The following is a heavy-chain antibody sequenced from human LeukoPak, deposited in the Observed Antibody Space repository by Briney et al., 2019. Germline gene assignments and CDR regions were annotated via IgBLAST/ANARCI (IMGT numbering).Heavy chain of an antibody. CDR3: APKIVVVPAAIG. D-gene: IGHD2-2*01. Sequence: PGGSLRLSCAASGFTFSSYAMSWVRQAPGKGLEWVSAISGSGGSTYYADSVKGRFTISRDNSKNTLYLQMNSLRAEDTAVYYCAPKIVVVPAAIGWGQGTLVTVSS. J-gene: IGHJ4*02. CDR1: GFTFSSYA. CDR2: ISGSGGST. V-gene: IGHV3-23*01.